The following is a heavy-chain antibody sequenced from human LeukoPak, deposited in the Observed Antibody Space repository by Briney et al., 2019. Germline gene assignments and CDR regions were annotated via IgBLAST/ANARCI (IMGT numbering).Heavy chain of an antibody. D-gene: IGHD3-22*01. Sequence: GRSLRLSCAASGFTFSSYGMHCARQAPGQGLEWGAVISYDGSKKYYADSVKGRFTISRDNSKNTLYLQMNSLRAEDTAVYYCAKSVVVIESSYGMDVWGQGTTVTVSS. CDR2: ISYDGSKK. CDR1: GFTFSSYG. V-gene: IGHV3-30*18. CDR3: AKSVVVIESSYGMDV. J-gene: IGHJ6*02.